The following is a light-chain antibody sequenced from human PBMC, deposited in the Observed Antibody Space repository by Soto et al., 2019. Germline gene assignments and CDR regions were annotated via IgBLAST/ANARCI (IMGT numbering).Light chain of an antibody. CDR3: QQYNNWPQT. J-gene: IGKJ2*01. Sequence: EIVMTQSPATLSVSPGERATLSCRASQSVSSNLAWYQQKPGQAPRLRIYGASTRATGIPARFSGSGSGTEFILTISSLQSEDFAVYYCQQYNNWPQTFGQGTKLEIK. CDR1: QSVSSN. V-gene: IGKV3-15*01. CDR2: GAS.